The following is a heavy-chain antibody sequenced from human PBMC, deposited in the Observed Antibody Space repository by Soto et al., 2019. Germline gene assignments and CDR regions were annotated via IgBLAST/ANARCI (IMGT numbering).Heavy chain of an antibody. Sequence: VASVKVSCKTSGYIFTAYSMHWVRQAPGQGLEWMGVVNPSGGSAHYAQSFEGRVTLTRDTSTSTFYMELSSLRSEDTAVYYCAREENCRGGTCYSEYFHHWGQGTLVTVS. D-gene: IGHD2-15*01. CDR1: GYIFTAYS. J-gene: IGHJ1*01. V-gene: IGHV1-46*01. CDR3: AREENCRGGTCYSEYFHH. CDR2: VNPSGGSA.